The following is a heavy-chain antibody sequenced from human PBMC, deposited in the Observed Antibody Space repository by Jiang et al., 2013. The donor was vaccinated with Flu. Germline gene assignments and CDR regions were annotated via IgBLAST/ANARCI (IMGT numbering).Heavy chain of an antibody. CDR1: GGSFSGYY. CDR3: ARVKTRYNWNPNAFDI. Sequence: LLKPSETLSLTCAVYGGSFSGYYWSWIRQPPGKGLEWIGEINHSGSTNYNPSLKSRVTISVDTSKNQFSLKLSSVTAADTAVYYCARVKTRYNWNPNAFDIWGQGTMVTVSS. J-gene: IGHJ3*02. D-gene: IGHD1-20*01. CDR2: INHSGST. V-gene: IGHV4-34*01.